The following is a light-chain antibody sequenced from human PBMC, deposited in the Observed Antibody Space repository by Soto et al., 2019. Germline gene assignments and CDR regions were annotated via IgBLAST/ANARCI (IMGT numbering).Light chain of an antibody. J-gene: IGKJ1*01. Sequence: EIVLTQSPGTLSLSPGERATLSCRASQSLSSSYFAWYQQKPGQAPRLLIYGVSTRATGIPDRFSGSGSGTDFTLTISRVEHEDAAEYYCQYDSSSGTFGQGTKVDIK. CDR1: QSLSSSY. CDR3: QYDSSSGT. V-gene: IGKV3-20*01. CDR2: GVS.